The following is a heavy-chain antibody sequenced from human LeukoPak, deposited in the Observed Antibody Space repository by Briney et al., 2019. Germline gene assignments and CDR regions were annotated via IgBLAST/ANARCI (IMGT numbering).Heavy chain of an antibody. CDR3: ARDRSITMVRGVGYYFDY. D-gene: IGHD3-10*01. V-gene: IGHV3-21*01. CDR2: ISSSSSYI. Sequence: GGSLRLSCAASGFTFSSYSMNWVRQAPGQGLEWVSSISSSSSYIYYADSVKGRFTIARDNAKNSLYLQRNSLRAEDTAVYYCARDRSITMVRGVGYYFDYWGQGTLVTVSS. CDR1: GFTFSSYS. J-gene: IGHJ4*02.